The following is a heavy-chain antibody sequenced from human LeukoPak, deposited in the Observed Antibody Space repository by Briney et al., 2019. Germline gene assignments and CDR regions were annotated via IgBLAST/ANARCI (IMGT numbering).Heavy chain of an antibody. CDR2: IYPGDYDT. Sequence: GESLKISCQGSGYIFTSYWIGWVRQMPGKGLEWMGIIYPGDYDTRYSPSLQGQVTISADKSISTAYLQWSSLKASDTAMYYCARTARVAAGDFDYWGQGTLVTVSS. CDR1: GYIFTSYW. J-gene: IGHJ4*02. D-gene: IGHD6-13*01. CDR3: ARTARVAAGDFDY. V-gene: IGHV5-51*01.